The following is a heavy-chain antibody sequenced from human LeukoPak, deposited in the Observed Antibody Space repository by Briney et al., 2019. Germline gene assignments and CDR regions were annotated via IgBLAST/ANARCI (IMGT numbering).Heavy chain of an antibody. D-gene: IGHD3-9*01. CDR3: ATMGRYDILTGYYKDFDY. V-gene: IGHV1-24*01. CDR1: GYTLTELS. CDR2: FDPEDGET. Sequence: ASVTVSCKVSGYTLTELSMHWVRQAPGKGLEWMGGFDPEDGETIYAQKLQGRVTMTEDTSTDTAYMELSSLRSEDTAVYYCATMGRYDILTGYYKDFDYWGQGTLVTVSS. J-gene: IGHJ4*02.